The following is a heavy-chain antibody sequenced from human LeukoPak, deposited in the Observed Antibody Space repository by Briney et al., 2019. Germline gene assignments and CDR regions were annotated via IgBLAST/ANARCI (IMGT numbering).Heavy chain of an antibody. D-gene: IGHD3-16*01. Sequence: GASVKVSCKASGYTFTSYGISWVRQAPGQGLEWMGWISAYNGNTNYAQKLQGRVTMTTDTSTSTAYMELRSLRSDDTAVYYRARVMGGGLRLRLGEWPFDIWGQGTMVTVSS. V-gene: IGHV1-18*01. CDR1: GYTFTSYG. CDR2: ISAYNGNT. CDR3: ARVMGGGLRLRLGEWPFDI. J-gene: IGHJ3*02.